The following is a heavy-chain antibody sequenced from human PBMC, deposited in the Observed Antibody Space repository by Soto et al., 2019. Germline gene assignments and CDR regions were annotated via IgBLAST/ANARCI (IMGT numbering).Heavy chain of an antibody. V-gene: IGHV4-30-2*06. CDR1: GVTISYGGYS. D-gene: IGHD3-3*01. Sequence: SETLSLTCRVSGVTISYGGYSWIWIRQSPGQGLEWLGYISHVEATYYNPSFQTRLSLSIDRTRNQFSLSLSSMTAADKAVYYCARGGGYDSFDFWGQGIQVNVSS. CDR2: ISHVEAT. CDR3: ARGGGYDSFDF. J-gene: IGHJ4*02.